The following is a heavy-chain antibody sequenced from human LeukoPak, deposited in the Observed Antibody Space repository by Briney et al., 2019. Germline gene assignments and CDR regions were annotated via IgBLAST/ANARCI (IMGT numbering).Heavy chain of an antibody. J-gene: IGHJ4*02. V-gene: IGHV4-59*08. CDR1: GGSISSYY. CDR2: IYYSGGT. Sequence: PSETLSLICTVSGGSISSYYWSWMRQPPGKRLEGMGYIYYSGGTNYNPSLKSRVTISVDTSKNQFSPKLSSVAAADTAVYYCARQSTTVTSRFDYWGQGTLVTVSS. CDR3: ARQSTTVTSRFDY. D-gene: IGHD4-17*01.